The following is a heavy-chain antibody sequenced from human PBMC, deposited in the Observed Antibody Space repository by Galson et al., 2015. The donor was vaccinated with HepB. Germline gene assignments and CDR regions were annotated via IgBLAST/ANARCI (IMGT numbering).Heavy chain of an antibody. J-gene: IGHJ5*02. V-gene: IGHV3-11*06. Sequence: SLRLSCAASGFTFSDYYMSWIRQAPGKGLEWVSYISSSSSYTNYADSVKGRFTISRDNAKNSLYLQVNSLRAEDTAVYYCARDGADYYGSGSYDWFDPWGQGTLVTVS. CDR2: ISSSSSYT. CDR3: ARDGADYYGSGSYDWFDP. CDR1: GFTFSDYY. D-gene: IGHD3-10*01.